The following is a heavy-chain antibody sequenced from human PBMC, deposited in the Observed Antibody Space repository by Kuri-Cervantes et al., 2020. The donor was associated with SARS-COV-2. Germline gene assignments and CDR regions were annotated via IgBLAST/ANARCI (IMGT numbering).Heavy chain of an antibody. Sequence: SETLSLTCAISGDSVSSNSAAWNWIRQSPSRGLEWLGRTYYRSKWYNDYAVSVKSRITINPDTSKNQFSLQLNSVTPEDTAVYYCATRRGYSYGRIQYYFDYWGQGTLVTVSS. CDR3: ATRRGYSYGRIQYYFDY. CDR2: TYYRSKWYN. V-gene: IGHV6-1*01. CDR1: GDSVSSNSAA. J-gene: IGHJ4*02. D-gene: IGHD5-18*01.